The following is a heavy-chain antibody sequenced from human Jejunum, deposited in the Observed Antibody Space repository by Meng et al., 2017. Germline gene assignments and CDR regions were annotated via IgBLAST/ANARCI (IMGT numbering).Heavy chain of an antibody. CDR1: GFTFSNYW. CDR2: INQDGSNQ. V-gene: IGHV3-7*03. J-gene: IGHJ4*02. CDR3: AREDGMNTNDY. Sequence: GESLKISCAASGFTFSNYWMSWVRQAPGKGLEWVVNINQDGSNQYSVDSVKGRFTISRDNGKNSLYLQLNSLRAEDTAVYYCAREDGMNTNDYWGQGTLVTVSS. D-gene: IGHD1/OR15-1a*01.